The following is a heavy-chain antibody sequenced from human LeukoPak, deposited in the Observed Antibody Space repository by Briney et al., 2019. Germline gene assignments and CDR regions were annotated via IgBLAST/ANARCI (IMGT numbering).Heavy chain of an antibody. Sequence: GRSLRLSCAASGFTFSSYAMHWVRQAPGKGLEWVSAISGSGGSTYYADSVKGRFTISRDNSKNTLYLQMNSLRAEDTAVYYCAKREGYYFDYWGQGTLVTVSS. J-gene: IGHJ4*02. CDR2: ISGSGGST. CDR1: GFTFSSYA. V-gene: IGHV3-23*01. CDR3: AKREGYYFDY.